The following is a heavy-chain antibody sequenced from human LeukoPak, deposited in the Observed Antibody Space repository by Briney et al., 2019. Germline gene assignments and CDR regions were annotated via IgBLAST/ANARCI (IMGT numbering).Heavy chain of an antibody. D-gene: IGHD4-17*01. V-gene: IGHV4-31*03. Sequence: SETLSLTCTVSGGSISSGGYYWSWIRQHPGKGLEWIGYIYYSGSTYYNPSLKSRVTISVDTSKNQFSLKLSSVTAADTAVYYCVRVHKRTTVKYFDYWGQGTLVTVSS. CDR3: VRVHKRTTVKYFDY. CDR2: IYYSGST. J-gene: IGHJ4*02. CDR1: GGSISSGGYY.